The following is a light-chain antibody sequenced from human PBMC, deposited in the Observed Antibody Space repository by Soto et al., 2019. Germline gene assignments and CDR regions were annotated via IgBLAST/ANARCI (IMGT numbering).Light chain of an antibody. CDR2: SNN. Sequence: QSVLTQPPSASGTPGQRVTISCSGSSSNIGSNTVNWYQQLPGTAPKLLIYSNNQRPSGVPDRFSGSKSGTSASLAISGLQAEDEADYYCSSYAGGNKWVFGGGTKVTVL. J-gene: IGLJ3*02. V-gene: IGLV1-44*01. CDR1: SSNIGSNT. CDR3: SSYAGGNKWV.